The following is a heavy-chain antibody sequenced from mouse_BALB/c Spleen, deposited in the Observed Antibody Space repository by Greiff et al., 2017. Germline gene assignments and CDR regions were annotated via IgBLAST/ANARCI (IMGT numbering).Heavy chain of an antibody. Sequence: VQLQQSGAELVKPGASVKLSCKASGYTFTSYYMYWVKQRPGQGLEWIGGINPSNGGTNFNEKFKSKATLTVDKSSSTAYMQLSSLTSEDSAVYYCTRSGYGKLFDYWGQGTTLTVSS. CDR3: TRSGYGKLFDY. J-gene: IGHJ2*01. CDR1: GYTFTSYY. CDR2: INPSNGGT. D-gene: IGHD2-10*02. V-gene: IGHV1S81*02.